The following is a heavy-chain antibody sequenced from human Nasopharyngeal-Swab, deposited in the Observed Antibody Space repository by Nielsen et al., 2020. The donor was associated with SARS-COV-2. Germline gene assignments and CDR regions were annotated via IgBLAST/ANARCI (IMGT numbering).Heavy chain of an antibody. V-gene: IGHV4-39*07. D-gene: IGHD4-17*01. J-gene: IGHJ4*02. CDR2: VFSSGST. CDR1: GASISNRNNY. Sequence: SETLSLTCVLSGASISNRNNYWAWILQSPGKGLEWFRTVFSSGSTYNPSLKSRVTMSVDTSKNQFSLKLTSVTAADTAVYYCARDESGDYLGLPFDHWGRGTLVTVSS. CDR3: ARDESGDYLGLPFDH.